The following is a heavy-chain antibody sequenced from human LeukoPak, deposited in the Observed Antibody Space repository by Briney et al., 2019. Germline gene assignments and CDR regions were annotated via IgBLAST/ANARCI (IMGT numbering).Heavy chain of an antibody. V-gene: IGHV3-11*04. Sequence: GGSLRLSCAASGFTFSDYYMSWIRLARGKELAWVSYITTSGSTKDYADSVKGRFTISRDNAKNSLYLQMNSLRAEDTAVYYCARVSGGYSYGSDYWGQGTLVTVSS. CDR2: ITTSGSTK. CDR3: ARVSGGYSYGSDY. D-gene: IGHD5-18*01. CDR1: GFTFSDYY. J-gene: IGHJ4*02.